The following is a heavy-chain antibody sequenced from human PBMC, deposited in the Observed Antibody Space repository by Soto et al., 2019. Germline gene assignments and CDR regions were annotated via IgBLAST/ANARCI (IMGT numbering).Heavy chain of an antibody. CDR1: GYTFTGYY. V-gene: IGHV1-2*04. J-gene: IGHJ4*02. D-gene: IGHD2-15*01. CDR3: ARSYCSGGSCYDY. CDR2: INPNSGGT. Sequence: ASVKVSCKASGYTFTGYYMHWVRQAPGQGLEWMGWINPNSGGTNYAQKFQGWVTMTRDTSISTAYMELSRLRSDDTAVYYCARSYCSGGSCYDYWGQGTLVTVSS.